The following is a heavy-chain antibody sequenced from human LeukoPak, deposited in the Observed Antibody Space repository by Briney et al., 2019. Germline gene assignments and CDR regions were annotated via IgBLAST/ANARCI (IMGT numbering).Heavy chain of an antibody. V-gene: IGHV4-34*01. CDR1: GESFTTFY. Sequence: SETLSLTCAVYGESFTTFYWGWIRQTPGKGLEWIGEINHTGSTNYNPSLKNRVTISIDSSKNQFSLKLNSVTAADTAVYYCARRVKVNFVGLFGEDNNYYYMDVWGKGTTVTVS. J-gene: IGHJ6*03. CDR3: ARRVKVNFVGLFGEDNNYYYMDV. D-gene: IGHD3-10*02. CDR2: INHTGST.